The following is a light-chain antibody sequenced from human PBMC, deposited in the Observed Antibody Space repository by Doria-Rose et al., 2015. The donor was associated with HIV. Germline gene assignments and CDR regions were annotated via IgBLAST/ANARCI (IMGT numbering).Light chain of an antibody. Sequence: PLSLPVTPGQPASVSCRSSQSLLHTIGYNYLDWYLQKPGQSPQLLIYLGSNRASGVPDRFSGSGSGTDFTLKISRVEAEDVGVYYCMQALQTPYTFGQGTKLEIK. CDR1: QSLLHTIGYNY. V-gene: IGKV2-28*01. J-gene: IGKJ2*01. CDR2: LGS. CDR3: MQALQTPYT.